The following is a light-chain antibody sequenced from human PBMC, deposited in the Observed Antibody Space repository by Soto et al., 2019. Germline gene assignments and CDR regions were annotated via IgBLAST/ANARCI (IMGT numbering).Light chain of an antibody. V-gene: IGKV3-11*01. J-gene: IGKJ2*01. CDR3: QQRGA. CDR2: DAS. CDR1: QSISG. Sequence: EVVLTQSPATLSLSPGERATLSCRSSQSISGLAWYQQKPGQAPRLLIYDASNRATDIPARFSGSGSGTDFTLTISSLEPEYFAVYYCQQRGAFGQGTKVEIK.